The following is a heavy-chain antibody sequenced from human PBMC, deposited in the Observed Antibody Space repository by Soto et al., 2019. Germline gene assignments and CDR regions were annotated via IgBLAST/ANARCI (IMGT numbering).Heavy chain of an antibody. J-gene: IGHJ5*02. D-gene: IGHD2-15*01. CDR1: GYTFTSYG. V-gene: IGHV1-18*01. CDR3: ARDRRSVVVAATPYNWFDP. Sequence: QVQLVQSGAEVKKPGASVKVSCKASGYTFTSYGISWVRQAPGQGLVWMGWISAYNGNTNYAQKLQGRVTMTTDTSTSTAYMELKSLRSDDTAVYYCARDRRSVVVAATPYNWFDPWGQGTLVTVSS. CDR2: ISAYNGNT.